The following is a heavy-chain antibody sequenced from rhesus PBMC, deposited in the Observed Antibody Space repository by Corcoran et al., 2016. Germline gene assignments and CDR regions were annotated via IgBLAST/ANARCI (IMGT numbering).Heavy chain of an antibody. Sequence: QVQLQESGPGLVKPSETLSLTCAVSGGSITTNYWSWIRQCPGKGLEWIGNIYGGSGSTSYTSSLMIRCTISTDASKSQFSLKLTSVTAADPAVYYWARYSTVAVRYFDYWGQGVLVTVSS. CDR2: IYGGSGST. D-gene: IGHD5-24*01. CDR3: ARYSTVAVRYFDY. CDR1: GGSITTNY. J-gene: IGHJ4*01. V-gene: IGHV4-147*01.